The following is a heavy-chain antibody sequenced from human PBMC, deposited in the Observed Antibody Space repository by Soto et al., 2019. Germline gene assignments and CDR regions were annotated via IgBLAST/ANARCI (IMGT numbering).Heavy chain of an antibody. V-gene: IGHV3-30*18. J-gene: IGHJ5*02. CDR2: ISYDGSNK. Sequence: QVPLVESGGGVVQPGRSLRLSCAASGFTFSSYGMHWVRQAPGKGLEWVAVISYDGSNKYYADSVKGRFTISRDNSKNTLYLQMNSLRAEDTAVYYCAKAGSSWYYWFDPWGQGTLVTVSS. D-gene: IGHD6-13*01. CDR1: GFTFSSYG. CDR3: AKAGSSWYYWFDP.